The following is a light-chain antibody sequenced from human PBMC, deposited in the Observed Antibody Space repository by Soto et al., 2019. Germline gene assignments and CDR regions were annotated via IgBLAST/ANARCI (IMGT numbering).Light chain of an antibody. CDR3: SSYAGSNNFV. V-gene: IGLV2-8*01. CDR1: SSDVGGYNY. CDR2: EVS. Sequence: QSALTQPPSASGSPGQSVTLSFTGTSSDVGGYNYVSWYQQHPGKAPKLMIYEVSKRPSGVPDRFSGSKSGNTASLTVSGLQAEEEADYYCSSYAGSNNFVFGGGTKLTV. J-gene: IGLJ2*01.